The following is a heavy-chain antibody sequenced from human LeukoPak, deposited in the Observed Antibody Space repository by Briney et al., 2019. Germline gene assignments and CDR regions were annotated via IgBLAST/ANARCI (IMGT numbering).Heavy chain of an antibody. CDR1: GYTFTGYY. CDR2: INPNSGGT. Sequence: ASVKVSCKASGYTFTGYYMHWVRQAPGQGLEWMGWINPNSGGTNYAQKFQGRVTMTRDTSISTAYMELSRLRSDDTAVYYCARDAQGSPYYYYMDVWGKGTTVTVSS. CDR3: ARDAQGSPYYYYMDV. D-gene: IGHD1-26*01. V-gene: IGHV1-2*02. J-gene: IGHJ6*03.